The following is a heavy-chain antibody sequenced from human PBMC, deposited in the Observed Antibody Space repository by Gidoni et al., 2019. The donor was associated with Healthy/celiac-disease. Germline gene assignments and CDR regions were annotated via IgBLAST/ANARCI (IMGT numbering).Heavy chain of an antibody. CDR3: ARVLGGPRITGTKGGAPPYYYMDV. V-gene: IGHV1-69*06. D-gene: IGHD1-20*01. CDR1: GGTFSSYA. J-gene: IGHJ6*03. CDR2: IIPIFGTA. Sequence: GGTFSSYAISRVRQAPGQGLEWMGGIIPIFGTANYAQKFQGRVTITADKSTSTAYMELSSLRSEDTAVYYCARVLGGPRITGTKGGAPPYYYMDVWGKGTTVTVSS.